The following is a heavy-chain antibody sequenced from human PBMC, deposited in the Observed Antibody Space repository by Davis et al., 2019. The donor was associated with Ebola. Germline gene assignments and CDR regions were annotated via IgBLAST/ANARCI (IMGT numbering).Heavy chain of an antibody. CDR1: GFTFSSYS. Sequence: GESLKISCAASGFTFSSYSMNWVRQAPGKGLEWVSSISSSSSYIYYADSVKGRFTISRDNAKNLLYLQMNSLRAEDTAVYYCARGLLRYFDRCAFDIWGQGTMVTVSS. CDR3: ARGLLRYFDRCAFDI. D-gene: IGHD3-9*01. V-gene: IGHV3-21*01. J-gene: IGHJ3*02. CDR2: ISSSSSYI.